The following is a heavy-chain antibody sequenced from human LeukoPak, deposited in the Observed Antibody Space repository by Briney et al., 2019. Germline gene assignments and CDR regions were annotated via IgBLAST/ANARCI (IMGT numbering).Heavy chain of an antibody. CDR3: ASSITMVRGVFDY. Sequence: SVKVSCKASGGTFSSYAISWVRQAPGQGLEWMGRIIPILGLANYAQKFQGRVTITADKSTSTAYMELSSLRSEDTAVYYCASSITMVRGVFDYWGQGTLVTVSS. CDR1: GGTFSSYA. CDR2: IIPILGLA. D-gene: IGHD3-10*01. V-gene: IGHV1-69*04. J-gene: IGHJ4*02.